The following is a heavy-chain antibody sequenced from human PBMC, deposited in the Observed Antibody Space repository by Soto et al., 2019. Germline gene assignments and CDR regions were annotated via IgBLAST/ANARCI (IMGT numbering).Heavy chain of an antibody. CDR2: ISAYNGNT. Sequence: ASVKVSCKASGYTFTSYGISRVRQAPGQGLEWMGWISAYNGNTNYAQKLQGRVTMTTDTSTSTAYMELRSLRSDDTAVYYCARDRIAVAGVRDFDYWGQGTLVTVSS. D-gene: IGHD6-19*01. CDR1: GYTFTSYG. J-gene: IGHJ4*02. V-gene: IGHV1-18*01. CDR3: ARDRIAVAGVRDFDY.